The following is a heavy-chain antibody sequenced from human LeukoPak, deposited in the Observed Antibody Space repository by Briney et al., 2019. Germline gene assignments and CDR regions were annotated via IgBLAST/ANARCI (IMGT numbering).Heavy chain of an antibody. Sequence: GGSLRLSCAASGFTFSSYAMHWVRQAPGKGLEWVAVISYDGSNKYYADSVKGRFTISRDNSKNTLYLQMNSLRAEDTAVYYCAKEITIFTRGHPDAFDIWGQGTMVTVSS. CDR3: AKEITIFTRGHPDAFDI. CDR2: ISYDGSNK. CDR1: GFTFSSYA. V-gene: IGHV3-30-3*02. J-gene: IGHJ3*02. D-gene: IGHD3-3*01.